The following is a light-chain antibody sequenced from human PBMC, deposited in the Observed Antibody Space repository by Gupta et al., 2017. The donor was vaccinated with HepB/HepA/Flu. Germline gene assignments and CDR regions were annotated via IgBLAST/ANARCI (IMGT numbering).Light chain of an antibody. CDR3: AAWDDSLNGPYVV. Sequence: QSVLTQPPSASGTPGQRVTISCSGSSSNIGFNDVNWYQHLSGTAPKLLIFSTNRRPSGVPDRFSASKSGTSASLAISGLQSEDEGLYYCAAWDDSLNGPYVVFGGGTKLTVL. CDR2: STN. CDR1: SSNIGFND. V-gene: IGLV1-44*01. J-gene: IGLJ2*01.